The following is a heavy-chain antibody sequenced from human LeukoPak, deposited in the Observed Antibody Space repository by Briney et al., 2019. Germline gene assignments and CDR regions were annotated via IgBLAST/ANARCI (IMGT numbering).Heavy chain of an antibody. CDR2: IYSGGST. V-gene: IGHV3-53*01. CDR3: ARDTGAVYYYHLDV. J-gene: IGHJ6*03. Sequence: GGSLRLSCAASGFKVCSRYMSWGRQAPGRGLEWVSVIYSGGSTYYADSVKGRFIISRDNLKNTVFLQVNSLRVEDTAVYYCARDTGAVYYYHLDVWGKGTTVTVSS. D-gene: IGHD7-27*01. CDR1: GFKVCSRY.